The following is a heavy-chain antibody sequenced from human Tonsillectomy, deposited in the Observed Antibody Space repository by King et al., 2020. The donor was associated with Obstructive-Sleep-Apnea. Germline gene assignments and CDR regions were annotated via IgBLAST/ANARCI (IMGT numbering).Heavy chain of an antibody. D-gene: IGHD5-18*01. Sequence: VQLQESGPGMVKPSETLSLTCTVSGGSISRYYWSWIRQPPGKGLEWIGYIYYSGSTSYNPSLKSRVTISVDTSKNQFSLKLSSVTAAATAVYFCARDRGYSYGYFDYWGQGTLVTVSS. CDR3: ARDRGYSYGYFDY. V-gene: IGHV4-59*01. CDR2: IYYSGST. CDR1: GGSISRYY. J-gene: IGHJ4*02.